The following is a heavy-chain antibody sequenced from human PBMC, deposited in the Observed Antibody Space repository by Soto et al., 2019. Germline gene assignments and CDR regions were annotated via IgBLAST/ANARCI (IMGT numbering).Heavy chain of an antibody. V-gene: IGHV3-48*03. J-gene: IGHJ6*02. CDR2: ISSSGVSTI. CDR1: GFTFSTYE. Sequence: GSLILSCAASGFTFSTYEMNLVGQAPGKGLEWVSYISSSGVSTIYYADSVKGRFTISRDNARNSLYLQMNSLRAEDTAVYYCARDRLSPYDIMTGYRFYGMDVWGQGTTVTVSS. CDR3: ARDRLSPYDIMTGYRFYGMDV. D-gene: IGHD3-9*01.